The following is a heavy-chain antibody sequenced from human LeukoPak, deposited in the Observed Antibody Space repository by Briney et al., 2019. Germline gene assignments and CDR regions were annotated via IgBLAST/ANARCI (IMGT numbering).Heavy chain of an antibody. V-gene: IGHV3-23*01. CDR1: GFTFSSYA. D-gene: IGHD6-13*01. CDR2: ISGSGGST. CDR3: AKRRYSSSWEADY. Sequence: GGSLRLSCAASGFTFSSYAMSWVRQAPGKGLEWVSAISGSGGSTYYADSVRGRFTISRDNSKNTLYLQMNSLRAEDTAVYYCAKRRYSSSWEADYWGQGTLVTVSS. J-gene: IGHJ4*02.